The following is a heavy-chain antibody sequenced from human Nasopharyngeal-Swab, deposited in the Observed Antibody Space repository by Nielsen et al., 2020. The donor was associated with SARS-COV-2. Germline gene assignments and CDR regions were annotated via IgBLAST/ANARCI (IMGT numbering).Heavy chain of an antibody. Sequence: VRQMPGKGLEWVANIKQDGSEKYYVDSVKGRFTISRDNAKNSLYLQMNSLRAEDTAVYYCARVRAVAVYLDYWGQGTLVTVSS. J-gene: IGHJ4*02. CDR3: ARVRAVAVYLDY. V-gene: IGHV3-7*04. D-gene: IGHD6-19*01. CDR2: IKQDGSEK.